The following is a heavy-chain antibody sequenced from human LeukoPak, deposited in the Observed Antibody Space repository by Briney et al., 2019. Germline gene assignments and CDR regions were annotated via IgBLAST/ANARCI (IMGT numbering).Heavy chain of an antibody. Sequence: SVKVSCKASGGTFSSYAISWVRQAPGQGLEWMGGIIPIFGTANYAQKFQGRVTITADESTSTAYMELSSLRSEDTAVYYCARDQYAQDDYYGWLGGFDPWGQGTLVTVSS. V-gene: IGHV1-69*13. D-gene: IGHD3-10*01. J-gene: IGHJ5*02. CDR3: ARDQYAQDDYYGWLGGFDP. CDR2: IIPIFGTA. CDR1: GGTFSSYA.